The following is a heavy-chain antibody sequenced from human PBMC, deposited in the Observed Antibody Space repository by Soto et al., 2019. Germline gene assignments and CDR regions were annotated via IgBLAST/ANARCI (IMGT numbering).Heavy chain of an antibody. CDR2: IWYDGSNK. V-gene: IGHV3-33*01. CDR3: ARDSSSWQNAFDI. CDR1: GFTFGSYG. D-gene: IGHD6-13*01. J-gene: IGHJ3*02. Sequence: GGSLRLSCAASGFTFGSYGMHWVRQAPGKGLEWVAVIWYDGSNKYYADSVKGRFTISRDNSKNTLYLQMNSLRAEDTAVYYCARDSSSWQNAFDIWGQGTMVTVSS.